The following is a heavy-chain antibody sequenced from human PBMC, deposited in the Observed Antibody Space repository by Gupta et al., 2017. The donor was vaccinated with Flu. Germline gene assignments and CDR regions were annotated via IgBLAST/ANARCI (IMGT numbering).Heavy chain of an antibody. Sequence: WMQWVRQGPGKGREWVSRINSDGSAAHYLDSVKGRFTISRENAKSTLYLQMNSLRIEDMAVYYCARGIFGISAGVGLDHWGQGTLVTVSS. V-gene: IGHV3-74*01. CDR2: INSDGSAA. J-gene: IGHJ4*02. D-gene: IGHD3-3*01. CDR3: ARGIFGISAGVGLDH. CDR1: W.